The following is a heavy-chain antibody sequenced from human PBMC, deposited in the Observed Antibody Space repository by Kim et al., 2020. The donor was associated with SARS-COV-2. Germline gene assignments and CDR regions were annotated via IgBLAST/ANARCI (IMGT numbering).Heavy chain of an antibody. D-gene: IGHD6-6*01. J-gene: IGHJ4*02. Sequence: GGSLRLSCAASGFTFSSYAMSWVRQAPGKGLEWVSAISGSGGSTYYADSVKGRFTISRDNAKNTLYLQMNSLRAEDTAVYYCAKDLEPSCGQLVFGLTGPHYLDCGGQETLVPLP. CDR3: AKDLEPSCGQLVFGLTGPHYLDC. CDR1: GFTFSSYA. CDR2: ISGSGGST. V-gene: IGHV3-23*01.